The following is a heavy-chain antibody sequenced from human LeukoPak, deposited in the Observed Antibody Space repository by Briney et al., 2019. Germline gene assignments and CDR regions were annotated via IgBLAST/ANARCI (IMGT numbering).Heavy chain of an antibody. Sequence: GASVKVSCKASGYTFTDYYMHWVRQAPGQGLEWMGWINPNSGGTNYAQKFQDRVTMTRDTSISTAYMELSRLRSDDTAVYYCATSYDNSGYYCWDYWGQGTLVTASS. CDR1: GYTFTDYY. J-gene: IGHJ4*02. CDR2: INPNSGGT. CDR3: ATSYDNSGYYCWDY. V-gene: IGHV1-2*02. D-gene: IGHD3-22*01.